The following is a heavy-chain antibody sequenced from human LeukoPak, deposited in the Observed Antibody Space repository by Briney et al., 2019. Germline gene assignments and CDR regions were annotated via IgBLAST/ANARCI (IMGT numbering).Heavy chain of an antibody. CDR3: AKMNGYFEY. D-gene: IGHD1-1*01. J-gene: IGHJ4*02. CDR2: ITGDGTTT. V-gene: IGHV3-23*01. Sequence: GGSLRLSCEASGLTFSNRGMSWVRQAPGKGLQWVSAITGDGTTTYYADSVKGRFTISRDNSKNMLYLQMSSLRAEDTAVYYCAKMNGYFEYWGQGALVPVSS. CDR1: GLTFSNRG.